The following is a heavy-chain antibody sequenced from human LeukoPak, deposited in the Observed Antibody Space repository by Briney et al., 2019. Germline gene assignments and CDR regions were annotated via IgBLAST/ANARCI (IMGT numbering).Heavy chain of an antibody. J-gene: IGHJ4*02. CDR2: IIPILGIA. CDR1: GGTFSSYA. D-gene: IGHD6-19*01. V-gene: IGHV1-69*10. CDR3: ARHPYIAVAAYVDY. Sequence: GASVKVSCKASGGTFSSYAISWVRQAPGQGLEWMGWIIPILGIANYAQKFQGRVTITADKSTSTAYMELSSLRSEDTAVYYCARHPYIAVAAYVDYWGQGTLVTVSS.